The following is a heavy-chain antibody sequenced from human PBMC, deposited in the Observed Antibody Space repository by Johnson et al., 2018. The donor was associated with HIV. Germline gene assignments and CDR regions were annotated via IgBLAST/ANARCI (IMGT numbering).Heavy chain of an antibody. CDR2: ISGSGGYT. Sequence: VQLVESGGGLVQPGGSLRLSCAASGFTFSSYAMSWVRQAPGKGLEWVSAISGSGGYTYYVDSVKGRFTISRDNAKNSLYLQMNSLRAEDTALYYCAKEAGNSSWIPLYDAFDIWGQGTMVTVSS. V-gene: IGHV3-23*04. J-gene: IGHJ3*02. CDR3: AKEAGNSSWIPLYDAFDI. CDR1: GFTFSSYA. D-gene: IGHD6-13*01.